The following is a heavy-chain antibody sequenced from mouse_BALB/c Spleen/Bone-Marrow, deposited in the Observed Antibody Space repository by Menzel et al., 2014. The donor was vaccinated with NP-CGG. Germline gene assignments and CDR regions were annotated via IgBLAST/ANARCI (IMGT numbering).Heavy chain of an antibody. CDR1: GFTFTDYY. CDR3: ARFPMDY. CDR2: IRSKAYGYTT. J-gene: IGHJ4*01. Sequence: EVKLMESGGGLVQPGGSLRLSCTTSGFTFTDYYMSWVRQPPGKALEWLAFIRSKAYGYTTEYSASVRGRFTISRDNSQSILYLQMNTLRAEDSATYYCARFPMDYWGQGTSVTVPS. V-gene: IGHV7-3*02.